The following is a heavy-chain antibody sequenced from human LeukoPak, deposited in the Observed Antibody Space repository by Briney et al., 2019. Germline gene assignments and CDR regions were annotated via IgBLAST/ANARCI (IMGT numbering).Heavy chain of an antibody. CDR2: INPSGGST. J-gene: IGHJ4*02. CDR1: GYTFTNYY. CDR3: ARGNYCSGGSCYDGAFDY. V-gene: IGHV1-46*01. D-gene: IGHD2-15*01. Sequence: PGASVKVSCKASGYTFTNYYMHWVRQAPGQGLEWMGIINPSGGSTNYAQKLQGRVTMTTDTSTSTAYMELRSLRSDDTAVYYCARGNYCSGGSCYDGAFDYWGQGTLVTVSS.